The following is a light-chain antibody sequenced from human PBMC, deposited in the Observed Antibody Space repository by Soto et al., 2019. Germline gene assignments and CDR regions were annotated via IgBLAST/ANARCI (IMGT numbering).Light chain of an antibody. CDR1: QTISSF. CDR3: QLRRPPIFT. V-gene: IGKV3-11*01. Sequence: EIVLTQSPATLSLSPGERATLSCRASQTISSFLAWYQHKPGQVPRLLIYDTSNRATGTPARFSGSGSGTDFTLTISSLEPEDFAVYYCQLRRPPIFTFGPGTKVDIK. J-gene: IGKJ3*01. CDR2: DTS.